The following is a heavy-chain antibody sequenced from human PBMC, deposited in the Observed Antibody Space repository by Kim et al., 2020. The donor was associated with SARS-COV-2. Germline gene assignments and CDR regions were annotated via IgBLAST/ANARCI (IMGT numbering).Heavy chain of an antibody. J-gene: IGHJ5*02. CDR3: ARHKEVPYGSGSDLVDWFDP. CDR1: GGSISSSSYY. Sequence: SETLSLTCTVSGGSISSSSYYWGWIRQPPGKGLEWIGSIYYSGSTYYNPSLKSRVTISVDTSKNQFSLKLSSVTAADTAVYYCARHKEVPYGSGSDLVDWFDPWGQGTLVTVSS. D-gene: IGHD3-10*01. CDR2: IYYSGST. V-gene: IGHV4-39*01.